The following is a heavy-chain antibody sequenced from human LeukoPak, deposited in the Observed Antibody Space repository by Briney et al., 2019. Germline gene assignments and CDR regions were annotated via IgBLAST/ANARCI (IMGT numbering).Heavy chain of an antibody. D-gene: IGHD2-21*01. V-gene: IGHV3-23*01. CDR3: AKGYLWSVAFDI. CDR2: ISGSGGST. Sequence: GGSLRLSCAASGFTFSSYGMSWVRQAPGKGLEWVSAISGSGGSTYYADSVKGRFTISRDNSKNTLYLQMNSLRAEDTAVYYCAKGYLWSVAFDIWGQGTMVTVSS. CDR1: GFTFSSYG. J-gene: IGHJ3*02.